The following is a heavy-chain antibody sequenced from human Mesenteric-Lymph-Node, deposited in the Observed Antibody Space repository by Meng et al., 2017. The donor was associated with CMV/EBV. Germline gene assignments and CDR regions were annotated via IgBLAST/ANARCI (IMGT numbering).Heavy chain of an antibody. D-gene: IGHD2-2*01. V-gene: IGHV3-15*01. CDR3: ARGPQYQLLNY. J-gene: IGHJ4*02. CDR2: IKSKTDGGTT. CDR1: GFTFSNAW. Sequence: GGSLRLSCAASGFTFSNAWMSWVRQAPGKGLEWVGRIKSKTDGGTTDYAAPVKGRFTISRDNSKNTLYLQMNSLRAEDTAVYYCARGPQYQLLNYWGQGTLVTVSS.